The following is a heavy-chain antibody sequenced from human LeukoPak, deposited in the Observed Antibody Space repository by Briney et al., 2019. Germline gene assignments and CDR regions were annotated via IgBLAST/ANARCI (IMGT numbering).Heavy chain of an antibody. CDR3: ARGSGSYPHLYNHYMDV. Sequence: PGGSLRLSCAASGFTFSSNYMSWVRQAPGKGLEGVSVIYSGGSTYYADSVKGRFTISRDNSKNTLYLQMNSLRAEDTAVYYCARGSGSYPHLYNHYMDVWGKGTTVTVSS. CDR2: IYSGGST. J-gene: IGHJ6*03. D-gene: IGHD3-10*01. V-gene: IGHV3-53*01. CDR1: GFTFSSNY.